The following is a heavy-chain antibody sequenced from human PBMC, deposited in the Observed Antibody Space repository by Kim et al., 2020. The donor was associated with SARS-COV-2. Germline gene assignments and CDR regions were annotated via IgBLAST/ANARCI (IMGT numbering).Heavy chain of an antibody. D-gene: IGHD5-18*01. V-gene: IGHV4-61*01. CDR2: IYYSGST. J-gene: IGHJ4*02. Sequence: SETLSLTCTVSGGSVSSGSYYWSWIRQPPGKGLEWIGYIYYSGSTNYNPSLKSRVTISVDTSKNQFSLKLSSVTAADTAVYYCARVSRGYSYGSPDDYWGQGTLVTVSS. CDR3: ARVSRGYSYGSPDDY. CDR1: GGSVSSGSYY.